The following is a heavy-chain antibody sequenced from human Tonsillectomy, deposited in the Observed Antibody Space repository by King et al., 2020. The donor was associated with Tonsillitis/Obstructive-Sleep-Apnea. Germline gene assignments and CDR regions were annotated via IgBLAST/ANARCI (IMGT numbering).Heavy chain of an antibody. CDR1: GFSFSSYG. V-gene: IGHV3-33*01. Sequence: VQLVESGGGVVQPGRSLRLSCAASGFSFSSYGMHWVRQAPGKGLEWVAVIWYDGSNKYYADSVKGRFIISRDNSKNTLYLQMNSLRAEDTAVYYCARDSVALDGSLMWGQGTLVTVSS. CDR3: ARDSVALDGSLM. J-gene: IGHJ4*02. CDR2: IWYDGSNK. D-gene: IGHD2-8*01.